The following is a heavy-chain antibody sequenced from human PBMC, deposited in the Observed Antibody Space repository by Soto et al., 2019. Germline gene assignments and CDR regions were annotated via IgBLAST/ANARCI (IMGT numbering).Heavy chain of an antibody. CDR3: ARAQRIQLWHNWFDP. CDR2: IYYSGST. CDR1: GGSISSGGYY. J-gene: IGHJ5*02. V-gene: IGHV4-31*03. D-gene: IGHD5-18*01. Sequence: PSETLSLTCTVSGGSISSGGYYWSWIRQHPGKGLEWIGYIYYSGSTYYNPSLKSRVTISVDTSKNQFSLKLSSVTAADTAVYYCARAQRIQLWHNWFDPWGQGTLVTVS.